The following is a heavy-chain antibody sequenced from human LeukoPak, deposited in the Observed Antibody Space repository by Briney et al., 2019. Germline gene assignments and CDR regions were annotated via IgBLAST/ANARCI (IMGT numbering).Heavy chain of an antibody. CDR3: ARESYCSGGSCYMVDAFDI. CDR2: IYYSGST. CDR1: GGSIGSYY. J-gene: IGHJ3*02. V-gene: IGHV4-59*01. Sequence: PSKTLSLTCTVSGGSIGSYYWSWIRQPPGEGLEWIGYIYYSGSTNYNPSLKSRVTISVDTSKNQFSLKLSSVTAADTAVYYCARESYCSGGSCYMVDAFDIWGQGTMVTVSS. D-gene: IGHD2-15*01.